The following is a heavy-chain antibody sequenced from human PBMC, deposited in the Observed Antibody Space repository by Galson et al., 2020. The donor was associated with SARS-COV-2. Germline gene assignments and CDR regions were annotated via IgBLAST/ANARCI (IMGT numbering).Heavy chain of an antibody. J-gene: IGHJ4*02. Sequence: ETMSLTCTVSGGYISSSLYYWGWIRQPPGKGLEWIGSIYYSGSTYHNPSLKSRVTTSVDASKNQFSLKLSSVTAADTAVYYCARQWIWFGDLWYFDDWGQGTLVTVSS. CDR3: ARQWIWFGDLWYFDD. CDR2: IYYSGST. D-gene: IGHD3-10*01. V-gene: IGHV4-39*01. CDR1: GGYISSSLYY.